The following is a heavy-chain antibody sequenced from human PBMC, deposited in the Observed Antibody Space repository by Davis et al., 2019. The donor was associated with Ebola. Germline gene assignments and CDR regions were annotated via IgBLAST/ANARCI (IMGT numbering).Heavy chain of an antibody. CDR2: IYPDDSDA. Sequence: GESLKISCKTSGYSYITYWIAWVRQMPGKGLEWMGIIYPDDSDATYSPSFQGQVTFSVDKSIRTAYLHWNSLKASDTATYYCARQGTTSWDSWGQGTLVTVSS. CDR3: ARQGTTSWDS. CDR1: GYSYITYW. J-gene: IGHJ4*02. V-gene: IGHV5-51*01. D-gene: IGHD2-2*01.